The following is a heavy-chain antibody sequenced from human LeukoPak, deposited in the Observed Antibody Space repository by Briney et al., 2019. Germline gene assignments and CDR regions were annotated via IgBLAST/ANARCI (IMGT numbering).Heavy chain of an antibody. J-gene: IGHJ4*02. Sequence: SETLSLTCTVSGGSISSSSYYWGWIRQPPGKGLEWIGSVYYSGITYYNPSLKSRVTISVDTSKNQFSLRQSSVTAADTAVYYCARTIYYYDSSGPLGALGYWGQGTLVTVSS. V-gene: IGHV4-39*01. CDR1: GGSISSSSYY. D-gene: IGHD3-22*01. CDR2: VYYSGIT. CDR3: ARTIYYYDSSGPLGALGY.